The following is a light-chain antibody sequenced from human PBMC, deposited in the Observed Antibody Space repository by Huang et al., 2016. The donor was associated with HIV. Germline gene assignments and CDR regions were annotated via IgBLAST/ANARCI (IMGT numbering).Light chain of an antibody. V-gene: IGKV1-33*01. CDR3: QQYDTLPLT. CDR2: DAP. J-gene: IGKJ1*01. Sequence: DIQMTQSPSSLSASLGDKVTITCQASLDINNYLNWYQQKPGKVPKLLISDAPDLETGVPPRFSGSRSGTNFTLTVSSLQAEDIGTYYCQQYDTLPLTFGQGTNVEI. CDR1: LDINNY.